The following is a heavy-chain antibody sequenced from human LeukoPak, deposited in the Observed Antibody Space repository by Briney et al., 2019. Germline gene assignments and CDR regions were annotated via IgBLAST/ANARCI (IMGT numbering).Heavy chain of an antibody. V-gene: IGHV3-21*01. CDR2: ISTSSSYI. CDR1: GFTFSSYS. J-gene: IGHJ3*02. CDR3: ARVSPTYYYGSGSYSYAFDI. Sequence: GGSLRLSCAAYGFTFSSYSMNWVRQAPGKGLEWVSFISTSSSYIYYADSVKGRFTISRDNAKNSLYLEMNSLRAEDTAVYYCARVSPTYYYGSGSYSYAFDIWGQGTMVTVSS. D-gene: IGHD3-10*01.